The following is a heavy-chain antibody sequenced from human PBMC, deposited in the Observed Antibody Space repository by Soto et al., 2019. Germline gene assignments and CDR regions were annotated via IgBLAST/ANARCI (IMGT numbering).Heavy chain of an antibody. V-gene: IGHV4-34*01. D-gene: IGHD1-1*01. CDR2: INHSGST. J-gene: IGHJ5*02. Sequence: QVQLQQWGAGLLKPSETLSLTCAVYGGSFSGYYWSWIRQPPGKGLEWIGEINHSGSTNYNPSLTSRVTISVDTSKNQFSLKLSSVTAADTAVYYCARGGYRNWFDPWGQGTLVTVSS. CDR3: ARGGYRNWFDP. CDR1: GGSFSGYY.